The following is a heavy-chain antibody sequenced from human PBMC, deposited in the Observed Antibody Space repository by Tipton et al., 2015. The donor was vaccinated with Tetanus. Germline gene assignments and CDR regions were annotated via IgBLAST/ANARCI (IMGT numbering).Heavy chain of an antibody. J-gene: IGHJ6*02. V-gene: IGHV3-74*03. CDR1: GFTFSNYW. CDR3: ARDSGGWDYYYYGMDV. CDR2: IDRDGIST. Sequence: GSLRLSCAASGFTFSNYWMHWVRQAPGKGLVWVSRIDRDGISTTYADSVKGRFTISRDNAKNSLYLQMNSLRAEDTAVYYCARDSGGWDYYYYGMDVWGQGTTVTVSS. D-gene: IGHD6-19*01.